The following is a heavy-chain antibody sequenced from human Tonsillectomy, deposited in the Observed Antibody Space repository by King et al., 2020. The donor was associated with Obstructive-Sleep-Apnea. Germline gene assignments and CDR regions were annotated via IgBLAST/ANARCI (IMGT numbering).Heavy chain of an antibody. CDR2: IYYSGST. CDR1: GCSISSGDYY. D-gene: IGHD5-12*01. J-gene: IGHJ3*02. V-gene: IGHV4-30-4*01. Sequence: QLQESGPGLVKPSQTLSLTCTVSGCSISSGDYYWSWIRQPPGKGLEWIGYIYYSGSTYYNPSLKSRVTISVDTSKNQFSLKLGSVTAADTAVYYCARAQDRGYDKNAFDIWGQGTMVTVSS. CDR3: ARAQDRGYDKNAFDI.